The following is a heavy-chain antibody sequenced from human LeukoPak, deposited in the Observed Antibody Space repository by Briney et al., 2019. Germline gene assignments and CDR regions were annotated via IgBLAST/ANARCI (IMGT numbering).Heavy chain of an antibody. J-gene: IGHJ5*02. V-gene: IGHV3-30*04. CDR2: ISYDGSNK. CDR1: GFTFSSYA. D-gene: IGHD3-3*01. CDR3: AKTQSDDFWSGYSNWFDP. Sequence: GGSLRLSCAASGFTFSSYAMHWVRQAPGKGLEWVAVISYDGSNKYYADSVKGRFTISRDNSKNTLYLQMNSLRAEDTAVYYCAKTQSDDFWSGYSNWFDPWGQGTLVTVSS.